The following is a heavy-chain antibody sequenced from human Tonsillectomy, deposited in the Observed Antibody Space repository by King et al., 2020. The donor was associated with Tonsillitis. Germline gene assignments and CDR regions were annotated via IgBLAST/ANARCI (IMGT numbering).Heavy chain of an antibody. CDR3: GNRDGY. Sequence: QLVQSGAEVKKPGESLKISCKGSGYSFTDHCIAWVRQMPGKGLEWMGIVYPCDSYTRYTPSFQGQVTISVDKSISTAYLQWSSLKASYTAMYYCGNRDGYWGQGTLVTVSS. V-gene: IGHV5-51*01. CDR1: GYSFTDHC. CDR2: VYPCDSYT. J-gene: IGHJ4*02. D-gene: IGHD1-14*01.